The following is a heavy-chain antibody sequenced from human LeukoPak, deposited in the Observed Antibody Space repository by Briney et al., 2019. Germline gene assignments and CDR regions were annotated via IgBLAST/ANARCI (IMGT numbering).Heavy chain of an antibody. CDR2: LYYSGST. V-gene: IGHV4-31*03. CDR3: ARAEVRGVIPFDY. D-gene: IGHD3-10*01. CDR1: GGSISSGSYY. Sequence: SQTLSLTCTVSGGSISSGSYYWSWIRQPAGKGLEWIGYLYYSGSTYYNPSLKSRVTISADTSKNQFSLKLSSVTAADTAVYYCARAEVRGVIPFDYWGQGTLVTVSS. J-gene: IGHJ4*02.